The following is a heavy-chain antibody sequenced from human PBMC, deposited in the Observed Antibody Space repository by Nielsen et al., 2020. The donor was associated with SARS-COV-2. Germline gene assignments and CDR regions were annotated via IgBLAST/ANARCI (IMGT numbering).Heavy chain of an antibody. Sequence: ASVKVSCKASGYTFTDYYMHWVRQAPGQGLEWVGRINPNSGGTNYSQKFQGRVTMTRDTSISTAYMELSRLKSDDTAVYYCARARATIFGLVMSYGMDVWGQGTTVAVSS. CDR1: GYTFTDYY. CDR3: ARARATIFGLVMSYGMDV. CDR2: INPNSGGT. J-gene: IGHJ6*02. V-gene: IGHV1-2*06. D-gene: IGHD3/OR15-3a*01.